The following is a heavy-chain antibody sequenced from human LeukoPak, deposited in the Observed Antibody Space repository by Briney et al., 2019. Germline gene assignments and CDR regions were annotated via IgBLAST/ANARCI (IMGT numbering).Heavy chain of an antibody. J-gene: IGHJ6*03. D-gene: IGHD2-2*01. CDR3: ARARSEVDCSSTSCYAYWYYYYYYMDV. CDR2: IYYSGST. V-gene: IGHV4-59*01. Sequence: PSETLSLTCTVSGGSISSYYWSWIRQPPGKGLEWIGYIYYSGSTNYNPSLKSRLTISVDTSKNQFSLKLSSVTAADTAAYYCARARSEVDCSSTSCYAYWYYYYYYMDVWGKGSTVTVSS. CDR1: GGSISSYY.